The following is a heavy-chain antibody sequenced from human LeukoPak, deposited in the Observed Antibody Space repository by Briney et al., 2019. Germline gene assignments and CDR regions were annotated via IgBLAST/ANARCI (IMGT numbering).Heavy chain of an antibody. D-gene: IGHD1-7*01. V-gene: IGHV3-11*01. CDR1: EFNVNDYY. Sequence: GGSLRLSCGASEFNVNDYYMSWVRQAPGQGLEWISDIGGSDTIVAYAGSVEGRFTISRDIAKNSLFLQMNSLRADDTAVYYCARELVAGTFDHWGQGILVTVSS. CDR3: ARELVAGTFDH. CDR2: IGGSDTIV. J-gene: IGHJ4*02.